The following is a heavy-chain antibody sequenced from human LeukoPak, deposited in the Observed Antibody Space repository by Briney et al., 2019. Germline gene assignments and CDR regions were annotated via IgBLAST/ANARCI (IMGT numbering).Heavy chain of an antibody. D-gene: IGHD3-3*02. CDR2: ISSSSSYI. CDR3: AREAIPFLANLSVNYWHLDL. V-gene: IGHV3-21*01. J-gene: IGHJ2*01. Sequence: PGGSLRLSCAASGFTFSSYSMNWVRQAPGKGLEWVSSISSSSSYIYYADSVKGRFTISRDNAKNSLYLQMNSLRAEDTAVYYCAREAIPFLANLSVNYWHLDLWGRGSLVTVSS. CDR1: GFTFSSYS.